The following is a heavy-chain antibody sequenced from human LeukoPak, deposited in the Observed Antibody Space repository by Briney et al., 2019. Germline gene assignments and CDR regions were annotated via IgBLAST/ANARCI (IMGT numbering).Heavy chain of an antibody. V-gene: IGHV4-59*12. CDR2: IYYSGST. CDR3: ARDHTYYYDSSGYSGDY. D-gene: IGHD3-22*01. J-gene: IGHJ4*02. CDR1: GGSISSYY. Sequence: SETLSLTCTVSGGSISSYYWSWIRQPPGKGLEWVGYIYYSGSTNYNPSPKSRVTISVDTSKNQFSLKLSSVTAADTAVYYCARDHTYYYDSSGYSGDYWGQGTLATVSS.